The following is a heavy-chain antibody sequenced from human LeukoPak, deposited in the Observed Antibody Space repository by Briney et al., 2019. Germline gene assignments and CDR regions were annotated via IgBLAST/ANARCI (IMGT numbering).Heavy chain of an antibody. CDR3: AKITWELPLNMDV. V-gene: IGHV3-23*01. D-gene: IGHD1-26*01. J-gene: IGHJ6*03. Sequence: GGSLRLSCAASGFTFSTYAMNWVRQAPGKGLEWVSGISDSAYSTFYADSVKGRFTISRDDSQNTLYLQMNSLRAEDTAVYYCAKITWELPLNMDVWGKGTTVTVSS. CDR1: GFTFSTYA. CDR2: ISDSAYST.